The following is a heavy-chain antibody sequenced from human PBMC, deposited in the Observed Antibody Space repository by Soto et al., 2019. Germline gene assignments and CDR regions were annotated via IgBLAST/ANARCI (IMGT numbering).Heavy chain of an antibody. CDR2: INPSGGST. CDR3: ARDPLPQLWPAYYFDY. CDR1: GYTFTSYY. D-gene: IGHD5-18*01. Sequence: ASVKVSCKASGYTFTSYYMHWVRQAPGQGLEWMGIINPSGGSTSYAQKFQGRVTMTRDTSTSTVYMELSSLRSEDTAVYYCARDPLPQLWPAYYFDYWGQETLVTVSS. V-gene: IGHV1-46*01. J-gene: IGHJ4*02.